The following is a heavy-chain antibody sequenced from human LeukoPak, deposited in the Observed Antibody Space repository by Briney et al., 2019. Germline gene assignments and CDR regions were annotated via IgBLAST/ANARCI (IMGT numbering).Heavy chain of an antibody. J-gene: IGHJ4*02. D-gene: IGHD3-22*01. V-gene: IGHV1-18*01. CDR3: ARDRSYYYDSSGYLDY. Sequence: ASVKVSCKASGYTFTSYGISWVRQAPGQGLEWMGWISAYNGNTNYAQKLQGRVTMTTDTSTSTAYMELRSLRSDDTAVYYCARDRSYYYDSSGYLDYWDQGTLVTVSS. CDR2: ISAYNGNT. CDR1: GYTFTSYG.